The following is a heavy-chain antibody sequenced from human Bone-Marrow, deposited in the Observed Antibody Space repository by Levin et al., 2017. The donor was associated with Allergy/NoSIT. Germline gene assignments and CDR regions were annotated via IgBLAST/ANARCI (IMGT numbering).Heavy chain of an antibody. V-gene: IGHV3-21*01. CDR3: AREARRTGPELDP. J-gene: IGHJ5*02. CDR1: GFTFSSYS. D-gene: IGHD1-1*01. Sequence: GGSLRLSCAASGFTFSSYSMNWVRQAPGKGLEWVSSISSSSSYIYYADSVKGRFTISRDNAKNSLYLQMNSLRAEDTAVYYCAREARRTGPELDPWGQGTLVTVSS. CDR2: ISSSSSYI.